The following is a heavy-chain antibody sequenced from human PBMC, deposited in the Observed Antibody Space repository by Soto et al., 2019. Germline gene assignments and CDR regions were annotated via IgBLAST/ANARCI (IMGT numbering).Heavy chain of an antibody. J-gene: IGHJ4*02. D-gene: IGHD6-19*01. CDR1: GFTFDDYA. Sequence: EVQLVESGGGLVQPGRSLRLSCAASGFTFDDYAMHWVRQAPGKGLEWVSGISWNSGSIGYADSVKGRFTISRDNAKNSLYLQMNSLRAEDTALYYCAKGRPYSSGWSKGRSYYFDYWGQGTLVTVSS. V-gene: IGHV3-9*01. CDR2: ISWNSGSI. CDR3: AKGRPYSSGWSKGRSYYFDY.